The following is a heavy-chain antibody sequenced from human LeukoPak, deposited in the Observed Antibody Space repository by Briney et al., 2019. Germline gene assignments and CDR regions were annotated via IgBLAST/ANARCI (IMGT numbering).Heavy chain of an antibody. CDR1: GYTSTDHF. Sequence: ASVKVSCKASGYTSTDHFMHWVRQAPGQCLEWMGWTNPKTGATTYTQKFQGRVTMTWDMSITTAYMDLSRLTSDDTAVYYCTRAFEYGWFDPWGQGTPVIVSS. V-gene: IGHV1-2*02. CDR2: TNPKTGAT. D-gene: IGHD4/OR15-4a*01. CDR3: TRAFEYGWFDP. J-gene: IGHJ5*02.